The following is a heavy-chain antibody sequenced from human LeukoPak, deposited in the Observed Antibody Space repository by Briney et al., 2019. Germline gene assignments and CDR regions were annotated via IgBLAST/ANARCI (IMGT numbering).Heavy chain of an antibody. J-gene: IGHJ6*03. CDR3: AKRGVVVAASLYYYYYMDV. CDR1: GFTFSSYA. D-gene: IGHD2-15*01. V-gene: IGHV3-23*01. Sequence: GGSLRLSCVVSGFTFSSYAMSWVRQAPGKGLEWVSGISGSGGSTYYADSVKGRFTISRDNSKNTLYLQMNSLRAEDTAVYYCAKRGVVVAASLYYYYYMDVWGKGTTVTISS. CDR2: ISGSGGST.